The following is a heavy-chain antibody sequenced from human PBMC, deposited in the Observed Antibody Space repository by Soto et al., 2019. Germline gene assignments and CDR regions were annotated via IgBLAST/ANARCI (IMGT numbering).Heavy chain of an antibody. CDR2: TYYRSNWRH. J-gene: IGHJ6*02. Sequence: SQTLSLTCVISGDSVSSNTAAWNWIRSSPSRGLEWLGRTYYRSNWRHDYAVSVKSRITVNPDTSKNHFSLQLNSVTPDDTAVYYCARAVAGTGFDLWGQGTTVTVSS. V-gene: IGHV6-1*01. CDR3: ARAVAGTGFDL. D-gene: IGHD6-19*01. CDR1: GDSVSSNTAA.